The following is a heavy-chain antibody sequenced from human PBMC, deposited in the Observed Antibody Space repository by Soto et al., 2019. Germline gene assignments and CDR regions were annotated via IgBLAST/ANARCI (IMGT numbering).Heavy chain of an antibody. CDR1: GGSFSEYY. V-gene: IGHV4-34*01. CDR3: ARDRHYYGMDV. J-gene: IGHJ6*02. CDR2: IHHSGST. Sequence: PSETLSLTCAVYGGSFSEYYWTWIRQSPGKGLEWIGEIHHSGSTNYNPSLKSRVTISVDTSKNQFSLKLISVTAADTAVYYCARDRHYYGMDVWGQGTTVTVSS.